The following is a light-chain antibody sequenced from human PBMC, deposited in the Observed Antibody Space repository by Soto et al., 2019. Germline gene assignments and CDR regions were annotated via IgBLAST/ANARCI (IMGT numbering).Light chain of an antibody. V-gene: IGKV3-20*01. J-gene: IGKJ2*01. CDR2: AAS. CDR1: QSVSSTY. CDR3: QLYDRSLYP. Sequence: IVLTQSPGTLSLSPGERATLSCRASQSVSSTYLAWYQQKPGQAPRLLIYAASSRATGIPDRFSGSGSGTDFPLTISRLEPEDFAVYYCQLYDRSLYPFGQGTKLEIK.